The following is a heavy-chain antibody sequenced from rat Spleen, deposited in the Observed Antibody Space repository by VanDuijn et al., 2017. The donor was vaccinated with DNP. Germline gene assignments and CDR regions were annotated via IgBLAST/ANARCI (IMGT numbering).Heavy chain of an antibody. J-gene: IGHJ1*01. CDR3: ARGSGTYYWYFDF. Sequence: EVQLVESGGGLVQPGRSLKLSCVASKFTFRYYGMAWVRQAPTKGLEWVASITTGGVNTYYGDSVKGRFTISRDDARNIQYLQMNSLRSEDTATYYCARGSGTYYWYFDFWGPGTMVTVSS. D-gene: IGHD5-1*01. CDR2: ITTGGVNT. V-gene: IGHV5S13*01. CDR1: KFTFRYYG.